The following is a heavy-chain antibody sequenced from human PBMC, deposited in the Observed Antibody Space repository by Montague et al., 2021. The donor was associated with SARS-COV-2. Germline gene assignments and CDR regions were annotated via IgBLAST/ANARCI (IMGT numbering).Heavy chain of an antibody. V-gene: IGHV4-59*12. Sequence: SETLSLTCIVSGGSISSYYWTWIRQPPGKGLEWITYTSHDDYTTYNPSLKSRVTMSIDRSKNQFSLQLNSVTPEDTAVYYCTQERGPGRTTWHYFDYWGQGTLVTVSS. CDR2: TSHDDYT. CDR3: TQERGPGRTTWHYFDY. D-gene: IGHD1-14*01. CDR1: GGSISSYY. J-gene: IGHJ4*02.